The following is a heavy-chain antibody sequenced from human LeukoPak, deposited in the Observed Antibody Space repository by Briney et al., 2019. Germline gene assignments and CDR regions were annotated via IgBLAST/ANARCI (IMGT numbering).Heavy chain of an antibody. CDR3: ARPPPTYYYDSSGYYYFDY. V-gene: IGHV3-21*01. D-gene: IGHD3-22*01. CDR1: GFTFSSYS. CDR2: ISSSSSYI. J-gene: IGHJ4*02. Sequence: PGGSLRLSCAASGFTFSSYSMNWVRPAPGKGLEWVLSISSSSSYIYYADSVKGRFTISRDNAKNSLYLQMNSLRAEDTAVYYCARPPPTYYYDSSGYYYFDYWGQGTLVTVSS.